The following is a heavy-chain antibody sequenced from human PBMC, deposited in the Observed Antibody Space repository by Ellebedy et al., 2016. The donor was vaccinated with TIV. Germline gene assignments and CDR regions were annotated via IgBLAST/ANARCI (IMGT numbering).Heavy chain of an antibody. J-gene: IGHJ5*02. CDR3: ARVPGSFSLNWFDP. CDR2: IWYDGSNK. CDR1: GFTFSSYG. Sequence: GESLKISCAASGFTFSSYGMHWVRQAPGKGLEWVAVIWYDGSNKYYADSVKGRFTISRDNSKNTLYLQMNSLRDEDTAVYYCARVPGSFSLNWFDPWGQGTLVTVSS. D-gene: IGHD3-10*01. V-gene: IGHV3-33*01.